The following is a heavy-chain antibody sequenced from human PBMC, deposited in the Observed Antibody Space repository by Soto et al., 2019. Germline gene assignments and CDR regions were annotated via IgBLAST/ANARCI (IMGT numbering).Heavy chain of an antibody. CDR1: GLPFSSYG. J-gene: IGHJ4*02. D-gene: IGHD5-18*01. CDR2: ISYDGSNK. CDR3: AKDDGTAMVKDYYFDY. Sequence: GGSLRLSCAASGLPFSSYGMHWVRQAPGKGLEWVAVISYDGSNKYYADSVKGRFTISRDNSKNTLYLQMNSLRAEDTAVYYCAKDDGTAMVKDYYFDYWGQGTLVTVSS. V-gene: IGHV3-30*18.